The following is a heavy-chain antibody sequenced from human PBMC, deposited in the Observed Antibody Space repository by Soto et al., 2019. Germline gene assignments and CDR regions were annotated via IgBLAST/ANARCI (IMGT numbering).Heavy chain of an antibody. CDR1: GFTFSSYG. V-gene: IGHV3-33*01. J-gene: IGHJ4*02. Sequence: QVQLVESGGGVVQPGRSLRLSCAASGFTFSSYGMHWVRQAPGKGLEWVAVIWYDGSNKYYADSVKGRFTISRDNSKNTLYLKINSLRAEDTAVYYCARDLSSQGSDYWGQGTLVTVSS. CDR2: IWYDGSNK. CDR3: ARDLSSQGSDY.